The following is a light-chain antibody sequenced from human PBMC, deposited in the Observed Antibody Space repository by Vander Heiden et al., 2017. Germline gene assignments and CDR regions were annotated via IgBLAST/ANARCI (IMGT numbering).Light chain of an antibody. CDR1: NIGEKS. CDR3: QVSDTTSDLVV. V-gene: IGLV3-21*02. Sequence: SYVLTQPPSVSVAPGQTASITCGGHNIGEKSVHWYQQRSGQAPVLVVYNNNDRPAGIPERVSGSNSWDTATLTISRVEAGDEADYYCQVSDTTSDLVVFGGGTKLTVL. CDR2: NNN. J-gene: IGLJ3*02.